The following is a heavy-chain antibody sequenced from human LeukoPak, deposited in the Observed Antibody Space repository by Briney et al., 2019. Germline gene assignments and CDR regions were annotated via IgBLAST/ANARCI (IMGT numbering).Heavy chain of an antibody. CDR2: ISSSSSYI. D-gene: IGHD3-3*01. CDR1: GFTFSSYS. J-gene: IGHJ3*02. V-gene: IGHV3-21*01. Sequence: PGGSLRLSCAASGFTFSSYSMNWVRQAPGKGLEWVSSISSSSSYIYYADSVKGRFTISRDNAKNSLYLQMNSLRAEDTAVYYCARQIKGRAYYDFRSGPYGGDFDAFDIWGQGTMVTVSS. CDR3: ARQIKGRAYYDFRSGPYGGDFDAFDI.